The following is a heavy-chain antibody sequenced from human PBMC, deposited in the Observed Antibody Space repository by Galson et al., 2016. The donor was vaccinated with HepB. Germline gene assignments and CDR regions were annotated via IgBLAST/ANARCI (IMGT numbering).Heavy chain of an antibody. CDR2: IIPIFCTA. Sequence: SVKVSCKASGGTFSSYTISWVRQAPGQGLEWMGGIIPIFCTANYAQKFQGRVSITADESTSPAYMEPSRVRSEETAGYYCARASGTTPPAPFDPWGQGTLVTVSA. D-gene: IGHD1-1*01. J-gene: IGHJ5*02. CDR1: GGTFSSYT. CDR3: ARASGTTPPAPFDP. V-gene: IGHV1-69*13.